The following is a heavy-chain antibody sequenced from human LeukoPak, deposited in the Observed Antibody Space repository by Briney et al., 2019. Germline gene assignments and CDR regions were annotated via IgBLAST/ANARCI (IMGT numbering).Heavy chain of an antibody. Sequence: PSQTLSLTCTVSGGSISSGGYYWSWIRQHPGKGLEWIGYIYYSGSTYYNPSLKSRVPISVDTSKNQFSLKLSSVTAADTAVYYCARDRATVTTSYGMDVWGQGTTVTVSS. CDR1: GGSISSGGYY. CDR2: IYYSGST. D-gene: IGHD4-17*01. J-gene: IGHJ6*02. CDR3: ARDRATVTTSYGMDV. V-gene: IGHV4-31*03.